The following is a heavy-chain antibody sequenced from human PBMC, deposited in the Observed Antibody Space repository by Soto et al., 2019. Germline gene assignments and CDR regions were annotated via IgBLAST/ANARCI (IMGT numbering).Heavy chain of an antibody. CDR2: INSDGSVS. V-gene: IGHV3-74*01. J-gene: IGHJ6*03. CDR3: ARGDCVGGTCYSLAGSFYYYMDV. Sequence: EVQLVESGGGLVQPGGSLRSSGEAPGLPSGNYGLYWVRQVPGRGRWWFPRINSDGSVSSYADSVKGRLTISRDNVKNTLYLQMDSLRVEDTAVYYCARGDCVGGTCYSLAGSFYYYMDVWGKGTTVTVFS. CDR1: GLPSGNYG. D-gene: IGHD2-15*01.